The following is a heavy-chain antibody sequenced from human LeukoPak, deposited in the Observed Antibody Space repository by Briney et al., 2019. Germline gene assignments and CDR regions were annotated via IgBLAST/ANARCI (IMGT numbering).Heavy chain of an antibody. CDR1: GGSISSSRYY. D-gene: IGHD3-22*01. J-gene: IGHJ6*02. Sequence: PSETLSLTCTVSGGSISSSRYYWGWIRQPPGKGLEWIGSIHYSGSTYYNPSLKSRVTMSVDTSKNQFSLKLSSVTAADTAVYYCARQKNYYDSSGYYYGGMDVWGQGTTVTVSS. CDR2: IHYSGST. CDR3: ARQKNYYDSSGYYYGGMDV. V-gene: IGHV4-39*01.